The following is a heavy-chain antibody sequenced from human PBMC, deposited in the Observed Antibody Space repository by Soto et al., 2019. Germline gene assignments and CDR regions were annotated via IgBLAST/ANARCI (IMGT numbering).Heavy chain of an antibody. D-gene: IGHD6-6*01. CDR1: GGSVNSDNYY. CDR2: IYHTGST. V-gene: IGHV4-61*01. Sequence: KPSETLSLTCTVSGGSVNSDNYYWSWIRQPPGRGLDWIGYIYHTGSTNYNPSLNSRVTISVDTSRNQFSLKLNSVTAADTAVYYCAREFSNSPEAFDSWGQGTLVTVS. CDR3: AREFSNSPEAFDS. J-gene: IGHJ4*02.